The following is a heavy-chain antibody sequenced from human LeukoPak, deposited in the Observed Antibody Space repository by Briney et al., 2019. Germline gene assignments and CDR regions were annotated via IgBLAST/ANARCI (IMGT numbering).Heavy chain of an antibody. D-gene: IGHD2-2*01. V-gene: IGHV4-59*01. CDR1: GGAITNYY. Sequence: PSETLSLTCTVFGGAITNYYWSWIRQPPGKGLEWIGYMYYSGSTNYNPSLKSRVTMSVDTSNNQISLKMTSLTAADTAVYYCARAPAGQPYYYMDGWGKGTTVTVSS. CDR3: ARAPAGQPYYYMDG. CDR2: MYYSGST. J-gene: IGHJ6*03.